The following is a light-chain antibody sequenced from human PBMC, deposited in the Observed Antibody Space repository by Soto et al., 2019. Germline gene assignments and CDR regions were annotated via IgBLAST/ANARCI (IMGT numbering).Light chain of an antibody. CDR2: AAS. CDR3: QQSYSIHT. CDR1: QSISSY. J-gene: IGKJ2*01. V-gene: IGKV1-39*01. Sequence: DIQMTQSPSSLSASVGDRVTITCRASQSISSYLNWYQQKPRKAPKLLIYAASSLQSGVPSRFSGSGSGSDFTLTISSLQPEDFATYYCQQSYSIHTFGQGTKLEIK.